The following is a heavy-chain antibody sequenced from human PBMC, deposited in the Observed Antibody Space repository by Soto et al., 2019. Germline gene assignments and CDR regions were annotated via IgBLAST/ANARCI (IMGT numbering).Heavy chain of an antibody. V-gene: IGHV3-33*01. CDR1: GFTFSSYG. CDR3: ARDLKGYSYGNEFDY. CDR2: IWYDGSNK. J-gene: IGHJ4*02. D-gene: IGHD5-18*01. Sequence: VQLVESGGGVVQHGRSLRLSCAASGFTFSSYGMHWVRQAPGKGLEWVAVIWYDGSNKYYADSVKGRFTISRDNSKNTLYLQMNSLRAEDTAVYYCARDLKGYSYGNEFDYWGQGTLVTVSS.